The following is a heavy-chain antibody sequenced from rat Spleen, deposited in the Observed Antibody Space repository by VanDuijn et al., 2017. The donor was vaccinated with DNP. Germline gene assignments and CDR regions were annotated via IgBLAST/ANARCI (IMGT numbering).Heavy chain of an antibody. CDR2: ISYEGSST. Sequence: EVQLVESGGGLVQAGRSLKLSCAASGFTFSDYNMAWVRQAPKKGLEWVATISYEGSSTYYGDSVKGRFTISRDNAKSTLYLQMNSLRSEDTATYYCARHEAYYGYPHWFAYWGQGTLVTVSS. D-gene: IGHD1-7*01. CDR1: GFTFSDYN. V-gene: IGHV5-22*01. J-gene: IGHJ3*01. CDR3: ARHEAYYGYPHWFAY.